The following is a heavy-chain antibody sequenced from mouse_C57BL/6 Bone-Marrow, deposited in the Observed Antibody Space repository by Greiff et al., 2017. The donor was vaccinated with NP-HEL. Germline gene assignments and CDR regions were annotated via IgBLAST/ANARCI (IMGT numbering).Heavy chain of an antibody. CDR1: GFTFSSSA. Sequence: EVKLVESGGGLVKPGGSLKLSCAASGFTFSSSAMSWVRQTPEKRLEWVATISDGGSYTYYPDNVKGRFTISRDNAKNNRYLQMSHLKSEDTAMYYCARDITTVVATDWYFDVWGTGTTVTVSS. V-gene: IGHV5-4*01. J-gene: IGHJ1*03. CDR3: ARDITTVVATDWYFDV. CDR2: ISDGGSYT. D-gene: IGHD1-1*01.